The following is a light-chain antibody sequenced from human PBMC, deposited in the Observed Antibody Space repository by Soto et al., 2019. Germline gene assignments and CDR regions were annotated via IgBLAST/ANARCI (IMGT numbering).Light chain of an antibody. Sequence: SVGDRVTITGRASQGISSYLAWYQQKPGKAPKLLVYDASTLQSGVASRFSGSGSGTEFTLIISGLQPDDSATYYCQQYTNTNNPWMFGQGTKVDIK. CDR1: QGISSY. J-gene: IGKJ1*01. CDR3: QQYTNTNNPWM. CDR2: DAS. V-gene: IGKV1-9*01.